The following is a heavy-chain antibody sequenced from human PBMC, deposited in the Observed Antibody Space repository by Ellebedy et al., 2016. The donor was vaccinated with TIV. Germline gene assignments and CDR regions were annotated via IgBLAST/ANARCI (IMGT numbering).Heavy chain of an antibody. D-gene: IGHD3-10*02. Sequence: PGGSLRLSCAASGFRFSNYGMHWVRQAPGKGLEWVAFISNDESNEYYPDSVKGRFTISRDNSKNTLYLQLNSLRAEDTAVYFCARDLSAVAPMLGANWGQGTLVTVSS. CDR2: ISNDESNE. J-gene: IGHJ4*02. CDR1: GFRFSNYG. CDR3: ARDLSAVAPMLGAN. V-gene: IGHV3-30*03.